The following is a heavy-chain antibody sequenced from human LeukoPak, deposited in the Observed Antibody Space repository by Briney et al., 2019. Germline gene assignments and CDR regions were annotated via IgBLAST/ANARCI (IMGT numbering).Heavy chain of an antibody. V-gene: IGHV5-51*01. CDR2: IYPGDSDT. J-gene: IGHJ3*02. CDR1: GYSFTSYW. CDR3: ARQRVRWELLTDAFDI. D-gene: IGHD1-26*01. Sequence: GESLKISCKGSGYSFTSYWIGWVRQMPGKGLEWMGIIYPGDSDTRYSPSFQGQVTISADKSISTAYLQWSSLKASDTAMYYCARQRVRWELLTDAFDIWGQGTMATVSS.